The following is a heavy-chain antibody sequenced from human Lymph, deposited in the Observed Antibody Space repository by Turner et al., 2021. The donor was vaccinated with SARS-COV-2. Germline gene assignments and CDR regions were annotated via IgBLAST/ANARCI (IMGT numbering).Heavy chain of an antibody. Sequence: QLQLQESGPGMVKPSETLSLNCTVPGGSISSSSYYWGWIRQPPGKGLEWIGNFYYSGSTYYNLSLKSRVTISVDTSKNQFSLKLSSVTAADTAVYYCARNDRVVVQSFDYWGQGTLVTVSS. CDR3: ARNDRVVVQSFDY. CDR2: FYYSGST. V-gene: IGHV4-39*01. D-gene: IGHD3-22*01. J-gene: IGHJ4*02. CDR1: GGSISSSSYY.